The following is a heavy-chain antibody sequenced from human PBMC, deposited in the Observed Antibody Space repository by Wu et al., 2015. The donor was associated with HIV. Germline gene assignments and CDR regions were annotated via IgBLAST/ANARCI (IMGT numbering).Heavy chain of an antibody. J-gene: IGHJ6*03. V-gene: IGHV1-2*02. Sequence: QVLLVQSGAEVKKPGASVKVSCTTSGYSFTDSYIHWVRQAPGRGLEYMGNVNPISGGTTYAQNFQGRVTMTRDTSIKTAYMELNSLRSDDTAVFYCARVATQVWLGSENYYMDVWGKGTTVTVSS. D-gene: IGHD5-18*01. CDR2: VNPISGGT. CDR1: GYSFTDSY. CDR3: ARVATQVWLGSENYYMDV.